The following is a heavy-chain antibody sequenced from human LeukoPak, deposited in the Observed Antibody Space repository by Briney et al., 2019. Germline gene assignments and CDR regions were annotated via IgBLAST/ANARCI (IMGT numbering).Heavy chain of an antibody. V-gene: IGHV4-34*01. CDR3: ASLAYCGGDCTWDWFDP. CDR1: GGSFSGYY. D-gene: IGHD2-21*02. J-gene: IGHJ5*02. CDR2: INHSGST. Sequence: SETLSLTCAVYGGSFSGYYWSWIRQPPGKGLEWIGEINHSGSTNYNPSLKSRVAISVDTSKNQFSLKLSSVTAADTAVYYCASLAYCGGDCTWDWFDPWGQEPWSPSPQ.